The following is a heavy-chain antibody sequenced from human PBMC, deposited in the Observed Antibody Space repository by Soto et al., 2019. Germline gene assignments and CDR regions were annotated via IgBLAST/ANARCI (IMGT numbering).Heavy chain of an antibody. CDR3: VRDGSKSLRDWFDP. CDR2: VYATGTT. J-gene: IGHJ5*02. CDR1: GGSISKFY. V-gene: IGHV4-4*07. Sequence: PSETLSLTCNVSGGSISKFYWAWIRKTAGNGLEWMGRVYATGTTDYNPSLRSRVAMSVDISKKTFSLRLRSVTGADSGVYYCVRDGSKSLRDWFDPRGQGXLVTVYS.